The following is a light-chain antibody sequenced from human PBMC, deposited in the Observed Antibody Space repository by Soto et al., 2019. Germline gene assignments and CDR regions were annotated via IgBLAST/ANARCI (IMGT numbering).Light chain of an antibody. Sequence: DIVMTQSPLSLPVTPGEPASISCRSSQSLLHSNGYNYLYWYLQKPGQSPQLLIYLGSNRASGVLVRFSCSGLGTDFTLKIRRVEDQDVGVYCCIQALQPLPYTFGQVTKLEIK. CDR3: IQALQPLPYT. V-gene: IGKV2-28*01. CDR1: QSLLHSNGYNY. CDR2: LGS. J-gene: IGKJ2*01.